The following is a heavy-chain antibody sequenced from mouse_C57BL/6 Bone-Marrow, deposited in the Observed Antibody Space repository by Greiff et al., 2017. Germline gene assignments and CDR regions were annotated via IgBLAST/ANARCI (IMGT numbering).Heavy chain of an antibody. D-gene: IGHD1-1*01. Sequence: VQLQQSGAELVRPGASVTLSCKASGYTFTDYEMHWVKQTPVHGLEWIGAIDPETGGTAYNQKFKGKAILTADKSSSTAYMELRSLTSEDSAVYYCTRFGSSHAMDYWGQGTSVTVSS. CDR1: GYTFTDYE. CDR2: IDPETGGT. V-gene: IGHV1-15*01. J-gene: IGHJ4*01. CDR3: TRFGSSHAMDY.